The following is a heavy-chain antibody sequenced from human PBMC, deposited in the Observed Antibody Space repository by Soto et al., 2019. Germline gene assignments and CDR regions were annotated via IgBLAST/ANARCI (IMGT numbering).Heavy chain of an antibody. CDR2: IIPIFGTA. J-gene: IGHJ1*01. Sequence: VDVSGEAFGGTYCSYAVSWARKAPRQGLEWMGGIIPIFGTANYAQKFQGRVTITADKSTSTAYMELSSLRSEDTAVYYCARDFRGYYESSASYAAYWGQGTTVPVSS. CDR1: GGTYCSYA. D-gene: IGHD3-22*01. V-gene: IGHV1-69*06. CDR3: ARDFRGYYESSASYAAY.